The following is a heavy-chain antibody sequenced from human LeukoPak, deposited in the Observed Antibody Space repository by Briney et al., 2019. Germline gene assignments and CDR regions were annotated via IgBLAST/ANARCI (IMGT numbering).Heavy chain of an antibody. J-gene: IGHJ3*02. CDR3: ARGGYSYGYEALDAFDI. CDR1: GFTFNTYT. CDR2: ISSSSSYI. D-gene: IGHD5-18*01. Sequence: GGSLRLSCAASGFTFNTYTMNWVRQAPGKGLEWVSSISSSSSYIYYADSVKGRFTISRDNAKNSLYLQMNSLRAEDTAVYYCARGGYSYGYEALDAFDIWGQGTMVTVSS. V-gene: IGHV3-21*01.